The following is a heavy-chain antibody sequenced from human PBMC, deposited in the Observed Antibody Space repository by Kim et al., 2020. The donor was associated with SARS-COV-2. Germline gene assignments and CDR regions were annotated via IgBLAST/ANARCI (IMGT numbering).Heavy chain of an antibody. V-gene: IGHV3-33*08. Sequence: GGSLRLSCAASGFTFSSYGMHWVRQAPGKGLEWVAVIWYDGSNKYYADSVKGRFTISRDNSKNTLYLQMNSLRAEDTAVYYCARDETIYGSGSSLVFDLWGRGTLVTVSS. J-gene: IGHJ2*01. CDR3: ARDETIYGSGSSLVFDL. CDR2: IWYDGSNK. D-gene: IGHD3-10*01. CDR1: GFTFSSYG.